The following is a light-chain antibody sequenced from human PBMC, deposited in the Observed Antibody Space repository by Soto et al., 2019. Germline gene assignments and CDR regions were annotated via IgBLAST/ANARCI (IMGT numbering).Light chain of an antibody. V-gene: IGKV1-5*01. CDR1: QIIGTW. CDR2: DAS. Sequence: DIQMTQSPSTLSASVGDRVTITCRASQIIGTWLAWNQQKPGKAPKLLIYDASNLETGVPSRFSGSRSGTEFTLTISSLQPDDLATYYCQQYNTYPLTFGGGTKVELK. CDR3: QQYNTYPLT. J-gene: IGKJ4*01.